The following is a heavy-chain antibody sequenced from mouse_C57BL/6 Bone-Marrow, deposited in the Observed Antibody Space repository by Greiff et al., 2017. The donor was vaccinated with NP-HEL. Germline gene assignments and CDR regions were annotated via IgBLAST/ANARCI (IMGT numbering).Heavy chain of an antibody. CDR2: IDPETGGT. J-gene: IGHJ3*01. Sequence: QVQLQQSGAELVRPGASVTLSCKASGYTFTDYEMHWVKQTPVHGLEWIGAIDPETGGTAYNQKFKGKAILTADKSYSTAYLELRSLTSEDSAVYYCTRALFAWFAYWGQGTLVTVSA. CDR1: GYTFTDYE. CDR3: TRALFAWFAY. V-gene: IGHV1-15*01.